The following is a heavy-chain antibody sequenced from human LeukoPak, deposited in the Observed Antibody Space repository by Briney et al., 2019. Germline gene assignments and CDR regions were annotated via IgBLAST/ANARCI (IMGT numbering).Heavy chain of an antibody. J-gene: IGHJ4*02. CDR3: AREDATMVLSLDY. D-gene: IGHD5-18*01. V-gene: IGHV3-23*01. CDR1: GFTFSSYA. CDR2: ISSGGDNT. Sequence: PGGSLRLSCAASGFTFSSYAMSWVCQAPGKGLEWVSAISSGGDNTYYADSVKGRLTISRDNSKNTLYVQMTSLRAEDTAVYYCAREDATMVLSLDYWGQGALVTVSS.